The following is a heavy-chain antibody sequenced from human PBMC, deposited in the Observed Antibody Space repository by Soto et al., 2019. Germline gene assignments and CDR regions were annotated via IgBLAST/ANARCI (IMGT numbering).Heavy chain of an antibody. J-gene: IGHJ6*02. CDR2: ISYDGNNK. D-gene: IGHD3-22*01. CDR1: GFSLSNNG. Sequence: QVQLVESGGGVVQPGRSLRLSCAASGFSLSNNGMHWVRQAPGKGLEWVAVISYDGNNKYYADSVKGRFTISRDNSKNTVYLEMNNLRAEDTAMYYCAKGGSGNYLTYYYYYGMDVWGQGNTVTVSS. V-gene: IGHV3-30*18. CDR3: AKGGSGNYLTYYYYYGMDV.